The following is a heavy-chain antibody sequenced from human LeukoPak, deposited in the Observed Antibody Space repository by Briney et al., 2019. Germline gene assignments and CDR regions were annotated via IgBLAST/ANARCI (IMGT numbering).Heavy chain of an antibody. CDR1: GFTFDYYA. V-gene: IGHV3-9*01. D-gene: IGHD4-11*01. CDR2: ISWNSGSI. J-gene: IGHJ4*02. Sequence: GGSLRLSCAASGFTFDYYAMHWVRQAPGKGLEWVSGISWNSGSIGYADSAKGRFTISRDNAKNSLYLQMNSLRAEDTALYYCAKGLRLQSLDYWGQGTLVTVSS. CDR3: AKGLRLQSLDY.